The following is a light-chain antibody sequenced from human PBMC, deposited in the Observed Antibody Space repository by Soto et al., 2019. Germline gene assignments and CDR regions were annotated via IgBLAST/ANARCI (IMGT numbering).Light chain of an antibody. CDR2: EIN. CDR1: TSNIAYNF. CDR3: GTWDNSLGVVV. Sequence: QSVLTQPPSVSAAPGQMVTLSCSGSTSNIAYNFVSWYQQVPGTAPKLLIYEINKRPSGIPDRFSASKSGTSATLAITGLQTGDEALYYCGTWDNSLGVVVFGGGTQLTVL. V-gene: IGLV1-51*01. J-gene: IGLJ2*01.